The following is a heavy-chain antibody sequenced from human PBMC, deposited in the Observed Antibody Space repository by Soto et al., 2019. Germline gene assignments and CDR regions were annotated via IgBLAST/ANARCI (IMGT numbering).Heavy chain of an antibody. CDR2: IYYSGST. CDR1: GGSISSGGYY. V-gene: IGHV4-31*03. D-gene: IGHD6-13*01. J-gene: IGHJ5*02. CDR3: ARDDAASWFDP. Sequence: QVQLQESGPGLVKPSQTLSLTCTVSGGSISSGGYYWSWIRQHPGKGLEWIGYIYYSGSTYYNPSLTSRVTISVDTSNNQFSLKLSSVTAADTAVYYLARDDAASWFDPWGQGPLVTVSS.